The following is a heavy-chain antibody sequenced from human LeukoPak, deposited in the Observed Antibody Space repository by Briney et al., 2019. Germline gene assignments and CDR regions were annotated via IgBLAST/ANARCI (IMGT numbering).Heavy chain of an antibody. CDR3: GSAPVRGAVAGVDY. D-gene: IGHD6-19*01. V-gene: IGHV3-30*03. CDR2: VTYDGNNK. CDR1: GFTFSSYG. Sequence: GGSLRLSCAASGFTFSSYGMNWVRQAPGKGLEWVAVVTYDGNNKYYADSVKGRFTVSRDNSRNTVTLQMNSLRGEDTTVYYCGSAPVRGAVAGVDYWGQGTLVTVSS. J-gene: IGHJ4*02.